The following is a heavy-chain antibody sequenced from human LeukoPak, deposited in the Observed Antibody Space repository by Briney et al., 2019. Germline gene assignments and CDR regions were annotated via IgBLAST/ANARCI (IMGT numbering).Heavy chain of an antibody. CDR1: GFTFSSYW. CDR3: ARDRITIFHGAFDI. V-gene: IGHV3-53*01. J-gene: IGHJ3*02. Sequence: GGSLRLSCAASGFTFSSYWMSWVRQAPGKGLEWVSVIYSGGSTYYADSVKGRFTISRDNSKNTLYLQMNSLRAEDTAVYYCARDRITIFHGAFDIWGQGTMVTVSS. D-gene: IGHD3-9*01. CDR2: IYSGGST.